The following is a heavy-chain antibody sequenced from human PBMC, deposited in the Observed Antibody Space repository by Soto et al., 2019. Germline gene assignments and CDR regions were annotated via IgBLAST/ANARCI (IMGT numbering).Heavy chain of an antibody. CDR2: ISSNGGST. D-gene: IGHD6-19*01. J-gene: IGHJ5*02. CDR3: VKDSADSSGWYWFDP. Sequence: GGSPGLSSSASGFTFGSYAMHWVRQAPGKGLEYVSAISSNGGSTYYADSVKGRFTISRDNSKNTLYLQMSSLRAEDTAVYYCVKDSADSSGWYWFDPSGQGTLVTV. V-gene: IGHV3-64D*06. CDR1: GFTFGSYA.